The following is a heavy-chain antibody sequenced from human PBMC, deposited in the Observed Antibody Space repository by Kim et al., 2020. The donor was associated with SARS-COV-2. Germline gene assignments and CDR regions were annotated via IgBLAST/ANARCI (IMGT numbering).Heavy chain of an antibody. D-gene: IGHD3-22*01. V-gene: IGHV3-23*01. CDR3: AKSLYYGDYDYYYGMHV. Sequence: SVKGRFSISRDNSKNILYLQMSSLRVEDTALYYCAKSLYYGDYDYYYGMHVWGQGTMVTVSS. J-gene: IGHJ6*02.